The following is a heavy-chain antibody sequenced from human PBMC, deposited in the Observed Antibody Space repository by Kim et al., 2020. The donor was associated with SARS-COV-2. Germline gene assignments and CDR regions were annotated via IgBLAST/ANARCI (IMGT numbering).Heavy chain of an antibody. D-gene: IGHD3-22*01. CDR2: IIPIFGTA. V-gene: IGHV1-69*13. CDR3: ARDGAPYYYDSSAYNQPWPY. CDR1: GGTFSSYA. J-gene: IGHJ4*02. Sequence: SVKVSCKASGGTFSSYAISWVRQAPGQGLEWMGGIIPIFGTANYAQKFQGRVTITADESTSTAYMELSSLRSEDTAVYYCARDGAPYYYDSSAYNQPWPYWGQGTLVTVSS.